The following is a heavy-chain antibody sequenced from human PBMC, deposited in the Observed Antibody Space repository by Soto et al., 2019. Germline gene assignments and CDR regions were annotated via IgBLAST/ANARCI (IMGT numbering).Heavy chain of an antibody. CDR3: ARQDYSNYRGGMDV. CDR1: GYSFTSHW. Sequence: GESLKISCKTSGYSFTSHWIARVRQMPGKGLEWMGIIYPSDSDIRYRPSFQGQVTISVDKSISTAYLQWSSLKASDTATYYCARQDYSNYRGGMDVWGQGTTVTVSS. D-gene: IGHD2-2*01. J-gene: IGHJ6*02. V-gene: IGHV5-51*01. CDR2: IYPSDSDI.